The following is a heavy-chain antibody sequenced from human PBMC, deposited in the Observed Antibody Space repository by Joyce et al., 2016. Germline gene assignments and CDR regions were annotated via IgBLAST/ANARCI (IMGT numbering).Heavy chain of an antibody. J-gene: IGHJ4*02. CDR1: GFTFNGYS. CDR2: ISGSGNVI. D-gene: IGHD1-26*01. Sequence: VQLVESGGGLVQPGGSLILSCATSGFTFNGYSITWVRQAAGKGRELLSYISGSGNVIYYADSVQGRFTTSKDSAKNSVYLQMNSLRDEDTAVYFCARGLSGRGEYSIDYWGQGTLVTVSS. V-gene: IGHV3-48*02. CDR3: ARGLSGRGEYSIDY.